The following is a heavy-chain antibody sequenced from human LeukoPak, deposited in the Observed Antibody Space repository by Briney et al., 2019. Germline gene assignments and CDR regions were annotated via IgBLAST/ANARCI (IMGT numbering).Heavy chain of an antibody. CDR3: ARADIVIVAAASPYYYGMDV. CDR2: IIPIFETA. J-gene: IGHJ6*02. D-gene: IGHD2-2*01. V-gene: IGHV1-69*13. Sequence: ASVKVSCKSSGGTFISYAISWVRQAPGQGLEWMGGIIPIFETANYAQKFQGRVTITADESTSTAYMELSRLRSEDTAIYFCARADIVIVAAASPYYYGMDVWGQGTTVTVSS. CDR1: GGTFISYA.